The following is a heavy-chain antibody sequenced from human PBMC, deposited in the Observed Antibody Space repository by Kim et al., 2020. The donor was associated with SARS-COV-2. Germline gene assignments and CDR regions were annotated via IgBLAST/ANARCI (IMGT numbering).Heavy chain of an antibody. CDR1: GGSVSSGSYY. J-gene: IGHJ4*02. Sequence: SETLSLTCTVSGGSVSSGSYYWSWIRQPPGKGLEWIGYISYSGSTNYNPSLQSRVTISVDTSKNQFSLKLSSVTAAGTAVYYCARDPGIYGSGSYYGYWGQGTLVTVSS. CDR3: ARDPGIYGSGSYYGY. D-gene: IGHD3-10*01. CDR2: ISYSGST. V-gene: IGHV4-61*01.